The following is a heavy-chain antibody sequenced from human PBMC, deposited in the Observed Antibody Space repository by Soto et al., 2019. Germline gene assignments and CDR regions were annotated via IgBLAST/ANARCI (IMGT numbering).Heavy chain of an antibody. CDR1: GYSFTSYW. Sequence: GESLKISCKGSGYSFTSYWIGWVRQMPGKGLEWMGIIYPGDSDTRYSPSFQGQVTISADKSISTAYLQWSSLKASDTAMYYCARQQGFGAAAYGILSSDAFDIWGQGTMVTVSS. CDR3: ARQQGFGAAAYGILSSDAFDI. V-gene: IGHV5-51*01. CDR2: IYPGDSDT. D-gene: IGHD3-10*01. J-gene: IGHJ3*02.